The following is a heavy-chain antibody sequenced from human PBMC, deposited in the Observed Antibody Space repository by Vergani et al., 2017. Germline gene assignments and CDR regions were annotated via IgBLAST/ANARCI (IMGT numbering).Heavy chain of an antibody. CDR1: GFTSSYYS. CDR3: ATKSCGTPGCQIGYFRE. CDR2: ISYDGTQK. V-gene: IGHV3-30*03. D-gene: IGHD1-1*01. Sequence: QVHLVESGGGVVQPGRSLRLSCVVSGFTSSYYSMHWVRQAPGKGLEWVAVISYDGTQKYYADSVKGRFTISIDNSKSTLYLQMNSLRTEDTAVYYCATKSCGTPGCQIGYFREWGQGTLVTVSS. J-gene: IGHJ1*01.